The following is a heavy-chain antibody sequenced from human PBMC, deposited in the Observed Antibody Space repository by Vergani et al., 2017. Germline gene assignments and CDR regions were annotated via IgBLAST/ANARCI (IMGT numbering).Heavy chain of an antibody. CDR1: GFTFDDYA. J-gene: IGHJ3*02. CDR2: ISWNSGSI. CDR3: AKDGFIPI. V-gene: IGHV3-9*01. Sequence: EVQLVESGGGLVQPGRSLRLSCAASGFTFDDYAMHWVRQAPGKGLEWVSGISWNSGSIGYADSVKGRFTISRDNAKNSLYLQMYSLRAEDTALYYCAKDGFIPIWGQGTMVTVSS. D-gene: IGHD3-16*02.